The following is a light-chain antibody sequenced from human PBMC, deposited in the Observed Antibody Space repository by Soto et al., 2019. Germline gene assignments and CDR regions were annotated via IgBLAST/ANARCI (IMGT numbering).Light chain of an antibody. Sequence: EILMTQSPATLSLSPGERATLSCRASQSVSSTLGWYQQKPGQAPRLLIYGASTRATGIPTRFSGSGSGTEFTLTIRSLQSEDFAVYSCQQYKRWPFNFGPGTTVDI. CDR3: QQYKRWPFN. CDR2: GAS. J-gene: IGKJ3*01. CDR1: QSVSST. V-gene: IGKV3-15*01.